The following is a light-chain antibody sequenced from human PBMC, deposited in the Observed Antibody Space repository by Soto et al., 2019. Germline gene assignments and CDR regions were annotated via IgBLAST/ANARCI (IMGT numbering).Light chain of an antibody. Sequence: DIQMTQCPSSLSASVGDRVTITCRAIQSISSWLAWYQQRPGKAPKLLIYAASSLESGVPSRFSGSGSGTEFTLTISSLQPDDFATYYCQHYNSYSEAFGQGTKVDI. V-gene: IGKV1-5*01. J-gene: IGKJ1*01. CDR1: QSISSW. CDR3: QHYNSYSEA. CDR2: AAS.